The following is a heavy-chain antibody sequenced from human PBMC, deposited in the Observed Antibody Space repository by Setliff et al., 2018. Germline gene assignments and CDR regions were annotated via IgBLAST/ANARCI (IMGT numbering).Heavy chain of an antibody. Sequence: ASETLSLTCSVSGGSISSGSDYWTWIRQPAGKGLEWIGHIYTSGITNYNPSLKTRVSMSMDTSTNQLSLKLTSVTAADTAVYYCARAISGWYSAHYYYMDVWGKGTTVTVSS. CDR1: GGSISSGSDY. CDR3: ARAISGWYSAHYYYMDV. D-gene: IGHD6-19*01. V-gene: IGHV4-61*09. J-gene: IGHJ6*03. CDR2: IYTSGIT.